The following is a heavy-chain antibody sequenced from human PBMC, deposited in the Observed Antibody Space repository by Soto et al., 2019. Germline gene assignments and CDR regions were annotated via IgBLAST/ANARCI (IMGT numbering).Heavy chain of an antibody. CDR1: GFTFSSYA. Sequence: GGSLRLSCAASGFTFSSYAMSWVRQAPGKGLEWVSAISGSGSSTYCAHSVKGRFTISRDNSKNTLYLQMNSLRDEDTAIYYCATVSGALVYLGYWGQGTLVTVSS. CDR3: ATVSGALVYLGY. V-gene: IGHV3-23*01. CDR2: ISGSGSST. D-gene: IGHD3-16*01. J-gene: IGHJ4*02.